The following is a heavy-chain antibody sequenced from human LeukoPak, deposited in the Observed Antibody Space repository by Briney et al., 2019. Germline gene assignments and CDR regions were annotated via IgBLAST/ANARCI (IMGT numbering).Heavy chain of an antibody. J-gene: IGHJ3*02. CDR1: GFTFSSYA. CDR2: ISSNGGST. CDR3: ARASGWFDAFDI. V-gene: IGHV3-64*01. Sequence: GGSLRLSCAASGFTFSSYAMHWVRQAPGKGLEYVSAISSNGGSTYYANSVKDRFTISRDNSKNTLYLQMGSLRAEDMAVYYCARASGWFDAFDIWGQGTMVTVSS. D-gene: IGHD6-19*01.